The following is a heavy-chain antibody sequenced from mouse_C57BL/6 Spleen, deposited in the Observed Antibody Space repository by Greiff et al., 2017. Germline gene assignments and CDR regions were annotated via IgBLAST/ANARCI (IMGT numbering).Heavy chain of an antibody. CDR1: GYAFSSYW. CDR3: ARRTGGTYYFDY. CDR2: IYPGDGDT. V-gene: IGHV1-80*01. D-gene: IGHD3-3*01. Sequence: QLQQSGAELVKPGASVKISCKASGYAFSSYWMNWVKQRPGKGLEWIGQIYPGDGDTNYNGKFKGKATLTADKSSSTAYMQLSSLTSEDSAVYFCARRTGGTYYFDYWGQGTTLTVSS. J-gene: IGHJ2*01.